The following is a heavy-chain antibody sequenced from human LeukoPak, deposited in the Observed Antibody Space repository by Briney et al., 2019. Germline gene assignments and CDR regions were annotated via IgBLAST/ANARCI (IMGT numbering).Heavy chain of an antibody. V-gene: IGHV5-51*01. D-gene: IGHD3-10*01. CDR3: ARPGGEYYYGS. CDR1: GYTFTNYW. CDR2: IYPGDSDT. Sequence: GESLKISCKGSGYTFTNYWIGWVRQMPGKGLEWMGIIYPGDSDTRYSPPFQGQVTISVDESISTAYLQWSSLKASDTAMYYCARPGGEYYYGSWGQGTLVTVSS. J-gene: IGHJ5*02.